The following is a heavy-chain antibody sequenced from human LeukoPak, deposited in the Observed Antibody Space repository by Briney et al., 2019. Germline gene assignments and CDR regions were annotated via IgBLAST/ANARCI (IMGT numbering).Heavy chain of an antibody. CDR3: ARGYCSSTSCYTGWFDP. CDR1: GGTFSSYA. CDR2: IIPIFGTA. Sequence: ASVKVSCKASGGTFSSYAISWVRQAPGQGLEWMGGIIPIFGTANYAQKFQGRVTITADESTSTAYMELSSLRSEDTAVYYCARGYCSSTSCYTGWFDPWGQGTLVTVYS. J-gene: IGHJ5*02. V-gene: IGHV1-69*13. D-gene: IGHD2-2*02.